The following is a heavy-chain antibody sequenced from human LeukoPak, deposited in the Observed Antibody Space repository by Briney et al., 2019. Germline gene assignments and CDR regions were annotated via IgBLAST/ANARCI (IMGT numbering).Heavy chain of an antibody. Sequence: GGSLRLSCAASGFTFSSYEMNWVRQAPGKGLEWVSYISSSGSTIYYADSVKGRFTISRDNAKNSPYLQMNSLRAEDTAVYYCARFITYYYGSGSYSPYYFDYWGQGTLVPSPQ. D-gene: IGHD3-10*01. CDR1: GFTFSSYE. CDR2: ISSSGSTI. J-gene: IGHJ4*02. V-gene: IGHV3-48*03. CDR3: ARFITYYYGSGSYSPYYFDY.